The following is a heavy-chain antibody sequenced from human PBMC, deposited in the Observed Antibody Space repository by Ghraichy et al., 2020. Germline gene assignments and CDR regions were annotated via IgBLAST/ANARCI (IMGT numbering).Heavy chain of an antibody. J-gene: IGHJ4*02. CDR1: DGSFSGFF. D-gene: IGHD4-11*01. Sequence: PETLSLTCAVDDGSFSGFFWTWIRQPPGKGLEWIGEINHRGTTEYNPSLRSRVIISVDASMGQFSLTLNSVTAADTAMYYCARGYYTKYFDVWGQGTQVTVSS. CDR3: ARGYYTKYFDV. V-gene: IGHV4-34*01. CDR2: INHRGTT.